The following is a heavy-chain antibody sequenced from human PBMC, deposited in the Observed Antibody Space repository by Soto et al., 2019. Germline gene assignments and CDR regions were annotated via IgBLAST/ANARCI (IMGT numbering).Heavy chain of an antibody. CDR1: GGSISSSSYY. D-gene: IGHD2-15*01. Sequence: QLQLQESGPGLVKPSETLSLTCTVSGGSISSSSYYWGWIRQPPGKGVEWIGSIYYSGSTYYNPSLQTGVTMPVDPSKNQFSLRLSYGTAADTAVYYCARATCSASDLRGTLDYWGRGTLVTVSS. CDR2: IYYSGST. V-gene: IGHV4-39*01. CDR3: ARATCSASDLRGTLDY. J-gene: IGHJ4*02.